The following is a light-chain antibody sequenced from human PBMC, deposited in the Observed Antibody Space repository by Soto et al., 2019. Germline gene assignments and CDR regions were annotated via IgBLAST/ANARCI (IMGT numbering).Light chain of an antibody. V-gene: IGKV3-15*01. Sequence: EIVMTQSPATLSVSPGERATLSCRASQSVSSNLAWYQQKPGQAPRLLIYGASTRATGIPARFSGSGSGTEFTLTISSLQSEDVAVYYCQQYNNWPYNCGQGTKLEIK. J-gene: IGKJ2*01. CDR2: GAS. CDR3: QQYNNWPYN. CDR1: QSVSSN.